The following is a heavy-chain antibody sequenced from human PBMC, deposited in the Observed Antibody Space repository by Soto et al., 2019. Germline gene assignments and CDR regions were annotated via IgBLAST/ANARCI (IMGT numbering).Heavy chain of an antibody. J-gene: IGHJ4*02. D-gene: IGHD6-19*01. CDR1: GFSFSNHG. V-gene: IGHV3-33*01. Sequence: QVQLVESGGGVVQPETSLRLSCAASGFSFSNHGMHWVRQAPGKGLEWVAVIWYDGSNKYYADSVKGRFTISRDNSKNTLYLQMNSLRPEDTAVYYCARGNGHSSGWFDFWGQGTPVTVSS. CDR3: ARGNGHSSGWFDF. CDR2: IWYDGSNK.